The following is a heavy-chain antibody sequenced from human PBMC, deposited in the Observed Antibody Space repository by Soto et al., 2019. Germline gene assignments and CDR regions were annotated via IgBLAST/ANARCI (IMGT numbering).Heavy chain of an antibody. D-gene: IGHD6-19*01. J-gene: IGHJ1*01. CDR1: GYTFTSYA. Sequence: ASVKVSCKASGYTFTSYAMHWVRQAPGQRLEWMGWINAGNGNTKYSQKFQGRVTITRDTSASTAYMELSSLRAEDTAVYYCAKGVPGIAVAGTGYFQHWGQGTLVTAPQ. V-gene: IGHV1-3*01. CDR3: AKGVPGIAVAGTGYFQH. CDR2: INAGNGNT.